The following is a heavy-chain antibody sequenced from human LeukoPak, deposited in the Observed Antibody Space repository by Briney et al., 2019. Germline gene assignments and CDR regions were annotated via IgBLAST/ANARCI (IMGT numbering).Heavy chain of an antibody. J-gene: IGHJ6*03. CDR3: ARGDMNYYYYYMDV. CDR1: GGSISSYY. V-gene: IGHV4-59*12. CDR2: IYYSGST. D-gene: IGHD2-15*01. Sequence: SETLSLTCTVSGGSISSYYWSWIRQPPGKGLEWIGYIYYSGSTNYNPSLKSRVTISVDTSKNQFSLKLSSVTAADTAVYYCARGDMNYYYYYMDVWGKGTTVTVSS.